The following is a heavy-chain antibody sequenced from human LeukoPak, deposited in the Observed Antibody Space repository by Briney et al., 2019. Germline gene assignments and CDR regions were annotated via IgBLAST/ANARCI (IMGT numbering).Heavy chain of an antibody. CDR1: GFTFSDYY. CDR3: ASLWVSGALAAAGNDY. J-gene: IGHJ4*02. V-gene: IGHV3-11*04. Sequence: PGGSLRLSCAASGFTFSDYYMSWIRQAPGKGLEWVSYISSSGSTIYYADSVKGRFTISRDNAKNSLYLQMNSLRAEDTAVYYCASLWVSGALAAAGNDYWGQGTLVTVSS. D-gene: IGHD6-13*01. CDR2: ISSSGSTI.